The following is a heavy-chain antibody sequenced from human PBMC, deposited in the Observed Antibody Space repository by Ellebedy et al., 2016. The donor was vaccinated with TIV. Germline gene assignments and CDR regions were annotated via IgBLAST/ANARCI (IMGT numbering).Heavy chain of an antibody. V-gene: IGHV6-1*01. Sequence: MPSETLSLTCAISGDSVSSNTAAWNWIRQSPSRGLEWLGRTFYRSKWHNEYAVSVKSRITINPDTSKNQISLQLSSVTPEDTAVYYCVRGNDVLTNSGSHFDNWGQGTLVTVSS. CDR3: VRGNDVLTNSGSHFDN. CDR2: TFYRSKWHN. D-gene: IGHD3-9*01. J-gene: IGHJ4*02. CDR1: GDSVSSNTAA.